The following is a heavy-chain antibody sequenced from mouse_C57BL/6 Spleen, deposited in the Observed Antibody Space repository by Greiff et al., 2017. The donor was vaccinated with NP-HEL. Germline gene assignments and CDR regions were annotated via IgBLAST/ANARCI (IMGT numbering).Heavy chain of an antibody. CDR1: GYTFTDYN. CDR3: ARYITTVEYYFDY. V-gene: IGHV1-18*01. Sequence: EVQLQQSGPELVKPGASVKIPCKASGYTFTDYNMDWVKQSHGKSLEWIGAINPNTGGTNYNQKFKGTATLTVDKSSSTADMELRSLTAEDKAVYDCARYITTVEYYFDYWGQGTTLTVSS. D-gene: IGHD1-1*01. CDR2: INPNTGGT. J-gene: IGHJ2*01.